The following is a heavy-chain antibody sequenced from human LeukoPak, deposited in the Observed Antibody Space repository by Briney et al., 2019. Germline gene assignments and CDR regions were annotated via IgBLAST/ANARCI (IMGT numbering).Heavy chain of an antibody. V-gene: IGHV3-53*01. D-gene: IGHD2/OR15-2a*01. CDR3: ARDSMEHPGGYAFDI. CDR1: GFTVSISY. CDR2: MYVGGNT. J-gene: IGHJ3*02. Sequence: GGSLRLSCGASGFTVSISYMSGVRQAPGKGLEWVSVMYVGGNTNYADSVKGRFTISRDNSKNTAFLQMNSLRVDDTAVYYCARDSMEHPGGYAFDIWGQGTMVTVSS.